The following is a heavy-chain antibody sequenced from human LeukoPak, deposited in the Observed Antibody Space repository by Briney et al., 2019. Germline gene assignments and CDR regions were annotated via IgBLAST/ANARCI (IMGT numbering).Heavy chain of an antibody. D-gene: IGHD3-10*01. Sequence: VRLTQRKGLEWVSAISGSGGSTYYADSVKGRFTISRDNSKNTLYLQMNSLRAEDTAVYYCAKDSITMVRGVILSRVDYWGQGTLVTVSS. V-gene: IGHV3-23*01. CDR2: ISGSGGST. CDR3: AKDSITMVRGVILSRVDY. J-gene: IGHJ4*02.